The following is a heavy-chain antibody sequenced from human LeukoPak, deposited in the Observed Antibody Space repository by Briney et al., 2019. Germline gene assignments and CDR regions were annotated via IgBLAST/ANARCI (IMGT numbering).Heavy chain of an antibody. CDR3: ARSHCSGGSCYSAYLYSVAGIGGASDY. V-gene: IGHV1-18*01. J-gene: IGHJ4*02. CDR2: MNPNSGNT. Sequence: ASVKVSCKASGYTFTSYDINWVRQATGQGLEWMGWMNPNSGNTNYAQKLQGRVTMTTDTSTSTAYMELRSLRSDDTAVYYCARSHCSGGSCYSAYLYSVAGIGGASDYWGQGTLVTVSS. CDR1: GYTFTSYD. D-gene: IGHD2-15*01.